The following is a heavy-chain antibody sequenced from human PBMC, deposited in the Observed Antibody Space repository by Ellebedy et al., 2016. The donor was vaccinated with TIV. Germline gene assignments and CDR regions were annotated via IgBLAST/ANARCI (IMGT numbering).Heavy chain of an antibody. CDR1: GGSISSGSYY. CDR3: ASQGGDYGGLGYFDN. J-gene: IGHJ4*02. V-gene: IGHV4-31*03. CDR2: MSYSGRT. D-gene: IGHD4-23*01. Sequence: SETLSLXCTVSGGSISSGSYYWSWIRQHPGKGLEWIGYMSYSGRTYLNPSLKSRVTISVDTSKNQFSLKLSSVTAADTAVYYCASQGGDYGGLGYFDNWGQGALVTVSS.